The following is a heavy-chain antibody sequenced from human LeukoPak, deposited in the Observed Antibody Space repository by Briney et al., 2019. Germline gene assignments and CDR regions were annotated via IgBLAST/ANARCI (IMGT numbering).Heavy chain of an antibody. CDR1: GGSISSYY. V-gene: IGHV4-59*08. CDR3: ARGPYDFWSGYYSLPIDY. CDR2: IYYSGST. D-gene: IGHD3-3*01. Sequence: SETLSLTCTVSGGSISSYYWSWIRQPPGKGLEWIGYIYYSGSTNYNPSLKSRVTISVDTSKNQFSLKLSSVTAADTAVYYCARGPYDFWSGYYSLPIDYWGQGTLVTVSS. J-gene: IGHJ4*02.